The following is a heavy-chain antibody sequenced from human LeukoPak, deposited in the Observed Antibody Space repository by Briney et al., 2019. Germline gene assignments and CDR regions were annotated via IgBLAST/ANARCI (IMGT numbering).Heavy chain of an antibody. J-gene: IGHJ4*02. V-gene: IGHV3-74*01. CDR1: GFTFSNYW. CDR2: IYSDGNTT. CDR3: ARDQGSTSRGIDY. D-gene: IGHD2-2*01. Sequence: GGSMRLSCAGSGFTFSNYWMHWVRQAPGKGLVWVSRIYSDGNTTNYADSVKGRFTISRDNAKNTLYLQMNSLRAEDTAVYYCARDQGSTSRGIDYWGQGTLVTVSS.